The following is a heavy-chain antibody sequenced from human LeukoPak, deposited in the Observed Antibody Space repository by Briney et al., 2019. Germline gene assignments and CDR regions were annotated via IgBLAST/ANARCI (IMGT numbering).Heavy chain of an antibody. V-gene: IGHV1-69*01. CDR2: IIPIFGTA. Sequence: SVKVSCKASGGTLSSYAISWVRQAPGQGLEWMGVIIPIFGTANYAQKFQGRVTITADESTSTAYMELSSLRSEDTAVYYCARDSYTMVRGAGDYYYMDVWGKGTTVTVSS. J-gene: IGHJ6*03. D-gene: IGHD3-10*01. CDR3: ARDSYTMVRGAGDYYYMDV. CDR1: GGTLSSYA.